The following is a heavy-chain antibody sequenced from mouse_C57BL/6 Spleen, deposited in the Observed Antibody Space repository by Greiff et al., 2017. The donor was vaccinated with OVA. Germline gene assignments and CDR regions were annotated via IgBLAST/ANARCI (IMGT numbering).Heavy chain of an antibody. CDR1: GFTFSDAW. V-gene: IGHV6-6*01. J-gene: IGHJ2*01. Sequence: EVKLMESGGGLVQPGGSMKFSCAASGFTFSDAWMDWVRQSPEKGLEWVAEIRNKANNHATYYAESVKGRFTISRDDSKSSVYLQMNSLRAEDTGIYYCTSAVVAPPFDYWGQGTTLTVSS. CDR2: IRNKANNHAT. CDR3: TSAVVAPPFDY. D-gene: IGHD1-1*01.